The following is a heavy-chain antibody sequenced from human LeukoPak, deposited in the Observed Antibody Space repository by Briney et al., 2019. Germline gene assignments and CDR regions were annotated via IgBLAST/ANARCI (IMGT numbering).Heavy chain of an antibody. J-gene: IGHJ6*02. Sequence: PGGSLRLSCAASEFTVSSNYMSWVRQAPGKGLEWVSVIFDGGSTYYADSVKGRFTISRDNSKNTMFLQMNSLRAEDTAVYYCARCYWSGGSRYGMDVWGQGTTVTVSS. D-gene: IGHD2-15*01. V-gene: IGHV3-53*01. CDR3: ARCYWSGGSRYGMDV. CDR2: IFDGGST. CDR1: EFTVSSNY.